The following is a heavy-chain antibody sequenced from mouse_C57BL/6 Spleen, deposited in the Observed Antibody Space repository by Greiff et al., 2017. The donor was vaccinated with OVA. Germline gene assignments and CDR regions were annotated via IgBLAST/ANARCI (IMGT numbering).Heavy chain of an antibody. J-gene: IGHJ3*01. CDR3: ARGKYYDYDGEVWFAY. CDR1: GYTFTDYN. V-gene: IGHV1-22*01. Sequence: EVRLQQSGPELVKPGASVKMSCKASGYTFTDYNMHWVKQSHGKSLEWIGYINPNNGGTSYNQKFKGKATLTVNKSSSTAYMELRSLTSEDSAVYYCARGKYYDYDGEVWFAYWGQGTLVTVSA. D-gene: IGHD2-4*01. CDR2: INPNNGGT.